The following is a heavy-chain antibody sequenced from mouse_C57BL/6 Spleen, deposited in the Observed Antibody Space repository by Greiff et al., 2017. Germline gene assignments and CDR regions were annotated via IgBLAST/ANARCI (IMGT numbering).Heavy chain of an antibody. CDR2: IHPNSGST. Sequence: QVQLQQPGAELVKPGASVKLSCKASGYTFTSYWMHWVKQRPGQGLEWIGMIHPNSGSTNYNEKFKSKATLTVDKSSSTAYMQLSSLTSEDSAVYYCARNDNLYYAMDYWGQGTSVTVSS. CDR1: GYTFTSYW. J-gene: IGHJ4*01. D-gene: IGHD1-3*01. CDR3: ARNDNLYYAMDY. V-gene: IGHV1-64*01.